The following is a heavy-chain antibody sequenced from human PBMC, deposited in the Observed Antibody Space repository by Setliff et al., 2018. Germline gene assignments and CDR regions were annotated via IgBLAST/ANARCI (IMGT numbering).Heavy chain of an antibody. Sequence: PSETLSLTCTVSGGSISSGGYYWSWIRQHPGKGLEWIGSLKYSGSTYYNPSLKSRVTISVDASKNQFSLKLSSVTAADTAVYYCAREVGYYDSSGYPDVWGKGTTVTVSS. J-gene: IGHJ6*04. V-gene: IGHV4-39*07. CDR2: LKYSGST. CDR1: GGSISSGGYY. D-gene: IGHD3-22*01. CDR3: AREVGYYDSSGYPDV.